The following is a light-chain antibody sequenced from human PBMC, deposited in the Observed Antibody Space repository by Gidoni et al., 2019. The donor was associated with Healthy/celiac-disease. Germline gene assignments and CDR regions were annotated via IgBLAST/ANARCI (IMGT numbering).Light chain of an antibody. CDR3: QQYNSYPWT. CDR1: QSISSW. V-gene: IGKV1-5*03. J-gene: IGKJ1*01. CDR2: KAS. Sequence: DIQMTQSPSTLSASVGDRVTITCRASQSISSWLAWYQQKPGKAPKLLIYKASSLESGVPSSFSGSGSGTEFTLTISSLQPDDFATYYCQQYNSYPWTFGQXTKVEIK.